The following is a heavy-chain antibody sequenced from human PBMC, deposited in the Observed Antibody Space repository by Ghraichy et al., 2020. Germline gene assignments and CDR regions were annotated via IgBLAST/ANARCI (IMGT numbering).Heavy chain of an antibody. J-gene: IGHJ5*02. Sequence: SETLSLTCTVSGGSISSGGYYWSWIRQHPGKGLEWIGEINHSGSTNYNPSLKSRVTISVDTSKNQFSLKLSSVTAADTAVYYCARGPLYSSSWYSNWFDPWGQGTLVTVSS. V-gene: IGHV4-31*03. CDR2: INHSGST. CDR1: GGSISSGGYY. D-gene: IGHD6-13*01. CDR3: ARGPLYSSSWYSNWFDP.